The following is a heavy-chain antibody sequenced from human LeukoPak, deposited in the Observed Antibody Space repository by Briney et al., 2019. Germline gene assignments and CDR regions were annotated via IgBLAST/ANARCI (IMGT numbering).Heavy chain of an antibody. V-gene: IGHV3-48*04. Sequence: PGGSLRLSCAASGFIFSSYSMSWVRQAPGKGLEWVSYINGPSDTIYYADSVKGRFSISRDNAKYSVYLQMSSLRAGDTAVYYCTTYGRDGYRGYFWGQGALVTVSS. CDR2: INGPSDTI. D-gene: IGHD5-24*01. CDR1: GFIFSSYS. J-gene: IGHJ4*02. CDR3: TTYGRDGYRGYF.